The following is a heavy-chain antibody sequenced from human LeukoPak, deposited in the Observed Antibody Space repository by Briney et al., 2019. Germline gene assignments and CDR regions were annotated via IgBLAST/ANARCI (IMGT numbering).Heavy chain of an antibody. Sequence: ASVKVSCKASGYTFTSYGISWVRQAPGQGLEWMGWISAYNGNTDYAQKLQGRVTMTTDASTSTAYMELRSLRSDDTAVYYCASFSIYYYYGMDAWGQGTTVTVSS. D-gene: IGHD3-16*02. CDR3: ASFSIYYYYGMDA. J-gene: IGHJ6*02. CDR1: GYTFTSYG. CDR2: ISAYNGNT. V-gene: IGHV1-18*01.